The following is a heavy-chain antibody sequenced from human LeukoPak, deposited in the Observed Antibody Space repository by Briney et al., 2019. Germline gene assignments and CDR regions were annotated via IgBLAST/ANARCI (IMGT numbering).Heavy chain of an antibody. CDR3: ARDKVAVAGTGWFDP. Sequence: SETLSLTCTVSGGSISSYYWSWIRQPPGKRLEWIGYIYYSGSTNYNPSLKSRVTISVDTSKNQFSLKLSSVTAADTAVYYCARDKVAVAGTGWFDPWGQGTLVTVSS. V-gene: IGHV4-59*01. CDR1: GGSISSYY. J-gene: IGHJ5*02. D-gene: IGHD6-19*01. CDR2: IYYSGST.